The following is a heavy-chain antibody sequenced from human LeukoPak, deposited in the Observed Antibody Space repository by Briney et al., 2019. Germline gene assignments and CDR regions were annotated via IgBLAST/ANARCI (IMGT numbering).Heavy chain of an antibody. J-gene: IGHJ4*02. CDR3: ARGLYSSGWYMMTSGQ. Sequence: GGSLRLSCAASGFTFSSYWMSWVRQAPGKGLEWVANIKQDGSEKYYVDSVKGRFTISRDNAKNSLYLQMNSLRAEDTAVYYCARGLYSSGWYMMTSGQWGQGTLVTVSS. CDR2: IKQDGSEK. V-gene: IGHV3-7*01. D-gene: IGHD6-19*01. CDR1: GFTFSSYW.